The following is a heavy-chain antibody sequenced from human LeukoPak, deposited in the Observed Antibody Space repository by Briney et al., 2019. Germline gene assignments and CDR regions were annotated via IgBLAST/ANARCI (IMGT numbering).Heavy chain of an antibody. CDR1: GGTFSSYA. V-gene: IGHV1-69*13. CDR2: IIPIFGTA. CDR3: ASSDSSGYYENYFDY. J-gene: IGHJ4*02. Sequence: GASVKVSCKASGGTFSSYAISWVRQAPGQGLEWMGGIIPIFGTANYAQKFQGRVTITADESTSTAYMELSSLRSEDTAVYYCASSDSSGYYENYFDYWGQGPRSPSPQ. D-gene: IGHD3-22*01.